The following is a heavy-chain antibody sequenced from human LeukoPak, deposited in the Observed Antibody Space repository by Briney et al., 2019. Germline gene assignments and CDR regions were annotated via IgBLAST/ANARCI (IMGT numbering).Heavy chain of an antibody. CDR1: GFTFSSYA. V-gene: IGHV3-64*01. CDR3: ARGMEMATTDYYYYYGMDV. J-gene: IGHJ6*02. Sequence: GGSLRLSCAASGFTFSSYAMHWVRQAPGKGLEYVSAISSNGGSTYYANSVKGRFTISRDNSKNTLYLQMGSLRAEDMAVYYCARGMEMATTDYYYYYGMDVWGQGTTVTVSS. CDR2: ISSNGGST. D-gene: IGHD5-24*01.